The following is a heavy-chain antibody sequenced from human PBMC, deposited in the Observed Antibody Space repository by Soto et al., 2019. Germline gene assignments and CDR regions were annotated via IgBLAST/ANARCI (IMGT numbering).Heavy chain of an antibody. Sequence: EVQLVESGGGLVQPGRSLRLSCAASGFTFDDYAIHWVRQAPGRGLEWVAGISWNGASIGYADSVKGRFTISRDNAKNSLHLQMNSLRIEDTALYYCANLPLYGSGFDCWGQGTLVTVSS. CDR1: GFTFDDYA. V-gene: IGHV3-9*01. D-gene: IGHD3-10*01. J-gene: IGHJ4*02. CDR2: ISWNGASI. CDR3: ANLPLYGSGFDC.